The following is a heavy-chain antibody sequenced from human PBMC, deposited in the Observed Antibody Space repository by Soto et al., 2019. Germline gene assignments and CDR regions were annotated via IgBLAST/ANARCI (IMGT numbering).Heavy chain of an antibody. CDR3: AKRGGVVGGSKHPFFEY. CDR1: GFIFSNYG. J-gene: IGHJ4*02. D-gene: IGHD2-15*01. V-gene: IGHV3-30*18. CDR2: ISFDGKNR. Sequence: QVQLVESGGGVVQPGKSLRLSCAASGFIFSNYGMHWVRQAPGKGLEWVALISFDGKNRNYADSVKGRFTIYRDNPKNTLYLGMNSLRPEDTAFYYCAKRGGVVGGSKHPFFEYWGQGTLVTVSS.